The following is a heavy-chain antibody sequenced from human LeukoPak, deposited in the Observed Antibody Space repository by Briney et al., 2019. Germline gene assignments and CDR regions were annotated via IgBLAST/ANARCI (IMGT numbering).Heavy chain of an antibody. D-gene: IGHD3-16*01. J-gene: IGHJ4*02. CDR3: AREGVGLGEPLDY. CDR1: GFTFSSYE. V-gene: IGHV3-48*03. Sequence: GGSLRPSCAASGFTFSSYEMNWVRQAPGKGLEWVSYISSSGSTIYYADSVKGRFTISRDNAKNSLYLQMNSLRAEDTAVYYCAREGVGLGEPLDYWGQGTLVTVSS. CDR2: ISSSGSTI.